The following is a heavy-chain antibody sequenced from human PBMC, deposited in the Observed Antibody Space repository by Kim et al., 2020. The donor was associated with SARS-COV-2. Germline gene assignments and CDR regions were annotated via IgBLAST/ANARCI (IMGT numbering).Heavy chain of an antibody. CDR2: ISSITIYI. CDR3: ASGDPTIIRWYYDL. D-gene: IGHD3-10*01. V-gene: IGHV3-11*03. CDR1: GFSFSVCY. Sequence: GGSLRLSCAAYGFSFSVCYMRWTRQAPGTGLEWVSYISSITIYINNADSVNGRITISKDDAQYSLYLLMNRLSAKDTVVYCCASGDPTIIRWYYDLWSRG. J-gene: IGHJ2*01.